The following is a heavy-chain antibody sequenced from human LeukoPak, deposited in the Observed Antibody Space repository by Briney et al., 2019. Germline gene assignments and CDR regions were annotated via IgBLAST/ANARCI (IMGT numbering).Heavy chain of an antibody. Sequence: GGSLRLSCAASGFTVSSNYMSWVRQAPGKGLEWVSVIYSGGSTYYADSVKGRFAISRDNSKNTLYLQMNSLRAEDTAVYYCARDSGWFHTPDIWGQGTMVTVSS. CDR1: GFTVSSNY. D-gene: IGHD3-10*01. CDR2: IYSGGST. V-gene: IGHV3-53*05. CDR3: ARDSGWFHTPDI. J-gene: IGHJ3*02.